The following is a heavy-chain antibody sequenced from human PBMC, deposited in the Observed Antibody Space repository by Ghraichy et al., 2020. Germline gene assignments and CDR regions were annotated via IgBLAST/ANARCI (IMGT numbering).Heavy chain of an antibody. V-gene: IGHV1-46*01. CDR2: INPSGGST. Sequence: ASVKVSCKASGYTFTSYYMHWVRQAPGQGLEWMGIINPSGGSTSYAQKFQGRVTMTRDTSTSTVYMELSSLRSEDTAVYYCARAGPPPPRSDTMIVVVINFDYWGQGTLVTISS. CDR1: GYTFTSYY. J-gene: IGHJ4*02. CDR3: ARAGPPPPRSDTMIVVVINFDY. D-gene: IGHD3-22*01.